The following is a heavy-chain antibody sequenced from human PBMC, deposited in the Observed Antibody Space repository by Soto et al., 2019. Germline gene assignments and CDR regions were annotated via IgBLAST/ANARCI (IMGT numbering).Heavy chain of an antibody. J-gene: IGHJ5*02. CDR2: IFPKLGIA. CDR3: ARDDVGYCSGGSCSTDPISNWFDL. D-gene: IGHD2-15*01. CDR1: GGSFSSYA. V-gene: IGHV1-69*04. Sequence: GASVKVSCKASGGSFSSYAISWVRQAPGQGLEWMGRIFPKLGIANYAQKFQGRVTITADESTSTAYMELSSLRFEDTAVYYCARDDVGYCSGGSCSTDPISNWFDLRGPGTPVTVSP.